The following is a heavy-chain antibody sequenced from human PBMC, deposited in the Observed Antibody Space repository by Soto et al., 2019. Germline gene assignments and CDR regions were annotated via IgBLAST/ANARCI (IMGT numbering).Heavy chain of an antibody. Sequence: QVQLVQSGAEVKTPGASVKVSCKASGYTFTSYSISWMRQAPGQGLEWMGWINAFNGNTNYAPKFQGRVTMTTDTITSIVYRELGGLRFDDTAVFYCARKWDNSGWGGGRGMDVWGQGTTVIVSS. V-gene: IGHV1-18*01. CDR3: ARKWDNSGWGGGRGMDV. J-gene: IGHJ6*02. CDR2: INAFNGNT. CDR1: GYTFTSYS. D-gene: IGHD6-19*01.